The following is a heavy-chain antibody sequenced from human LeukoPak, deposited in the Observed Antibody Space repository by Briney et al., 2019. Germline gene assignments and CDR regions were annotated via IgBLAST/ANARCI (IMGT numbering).Heavy chain of an antibody. D-gene: IGHD2/OR15-2a*01. CDR1: GFTVSSNY. J-gene: IGHJ4*02. CDR3: AREWSISTFDY. CDR2: TYSGGTT. V-gene: IGHV3-53*01. Sequence: GGSLRLSCAASGFTVSSNYMSWVRQAPGKGLEWVSVTYSGGTTYYADSVKGRFTISRDNSKNTLYLQMNSLRAEDTAVYYCAREWSISTFDYWGQGTLVTVSS.